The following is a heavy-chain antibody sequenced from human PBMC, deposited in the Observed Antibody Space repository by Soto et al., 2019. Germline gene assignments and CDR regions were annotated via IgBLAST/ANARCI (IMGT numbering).Heavy chain of an antibody. V-gene: IGHV3-23*01. D-gene: IGHD2-2*01. J-gene: IGHJ4*02. CDR3: VKDGDSISSNKPLDY. Sequence: VQLLESGGGLVQPGGSLRLSCAASGFTFTTYAMCWVRQAPGKGLQWVSSISVSGDRTFYADSVKGRFTISRDNRRNTLHLQMNSLRAEDTAVYYCVKDGDSISSNKPLDYWGQGTLVTVSS. CDR1: GFTFTTYA. CDR2: ISVSGDRT.